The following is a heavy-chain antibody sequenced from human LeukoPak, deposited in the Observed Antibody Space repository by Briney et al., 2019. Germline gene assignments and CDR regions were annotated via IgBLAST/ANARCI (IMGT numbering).Heavy chain of an antibody. V-gene: IGHV3-64*02. CDR1: GFNFRAYG. J-gene: IGHJ4*01. D-gene: IGHD3-10*01. CDR2: ISADGGTT. CDR3: ARGRGGPPFDF. Sequence: GGSLRLSFVASGFNFRAYGMHWVRPAPGEGLEYISAISADGGTTFHAESVKGRFTISRDNSKNTLYLQMGSLRIDDSALYYCARGRGGPPFDFWGHGTLITVSS.